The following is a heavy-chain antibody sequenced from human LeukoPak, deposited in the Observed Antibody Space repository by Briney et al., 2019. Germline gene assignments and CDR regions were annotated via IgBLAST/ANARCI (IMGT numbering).Heavy chain of an antibody. J-gene: IGHJ1*01. CDR1: GFTFSSYE. CDR3: ARGGTLEYFQH. V-gene: IGHV3-48*03. CDR2: ISSNCSTI. Sequence: GGSLRLSCAASGFTFSSYEMNWVRQAPGKGLELVSYISSNCSTIYYADSVKGRFSISRDNAKNSLYLQMNSLRAEDTAVYYCARGGTLEYFQHWGQGTLVTVSS.